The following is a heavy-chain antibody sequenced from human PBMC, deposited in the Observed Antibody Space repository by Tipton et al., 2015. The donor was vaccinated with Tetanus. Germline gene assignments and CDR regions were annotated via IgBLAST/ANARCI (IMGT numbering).Heavy chain of an antibody. CDR2: INPSGGDA. Sequence: QSGAEVKRPGASVKVSCKASGYIFNGYYIHWVRQAPGQGLECMGIINPSGGDARYAQKFQGRITIIRDTSTTTVHMELSSLRSEDTAVYYCARSYYDSSGYLGYWGQGTQVSVSS. V-gene: IGHV1-46*02. J-gene: IGHJ4*02. D-gene: IGHD3-22*01. CDR1: GYIFNGYY. CDR3: ARSYYDSSGYLGY.